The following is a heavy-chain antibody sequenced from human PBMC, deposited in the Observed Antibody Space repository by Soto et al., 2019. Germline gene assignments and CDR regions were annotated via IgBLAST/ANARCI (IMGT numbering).Heavy chain of an antibody. V-gene: IGHV3-73*01. CDR2: IRSKANSYAT. CDR3: TAEKGYCSSTSCYDGLYYYYYMDV. J-gene: IGHJ6*03. Sequence: HPGGSLRLSCAASGFTFSGAAMHWVRQAYGKGLEWVGRIRSKANSYATAYAASVKGRFTISRDDSKNTAYLQMNSLKTEDTAVYYCTAEKGYCSSTSCYDGLYYYYYMDVWGKGTTVTVSS. CDR1: GFTFSGAA. D-gene: IGHD2-2*01.